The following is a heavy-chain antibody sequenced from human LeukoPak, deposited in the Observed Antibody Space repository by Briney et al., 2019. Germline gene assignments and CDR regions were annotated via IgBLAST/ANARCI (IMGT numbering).Heavy chain of an antibody. CDR1: GFIFSSYG. Sequence: LPGGSLRLSCAASGFIFSSYGMHWVRQAPGKGLEWVAVTWYDGSNKYYADAVKGRFTISRDNSKNTLYLQMNSLRAEDTAVYYCARATNWNYDCWGQGTLVTVSS. D-gene: IGHD1-7*01. J-gene: IGHJ4*02. CDR3: ARATNWNYDC. V-gene: IGHV3-33*01. CDR2: TWYDGSNK.